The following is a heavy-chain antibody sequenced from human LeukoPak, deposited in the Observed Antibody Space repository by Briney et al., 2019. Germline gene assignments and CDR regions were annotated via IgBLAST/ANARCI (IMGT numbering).Heavy chain of an antibody. CDR3: ARGKTGDS. J-gene: IGHJ4*02. Sequence: GGSLRLSCAASGFTFSSYAMTWVRQAPGKGLEWVSYISSSSSTIYYADSVKGRFTISRDNAKNSLYLQMNSLRAEDTAVYYCARGKTGDSWGQGTLVTVSS. CDR2: ISSSSSTI. CDR1: GFTFSSYA. D-gene: IGHD7-27*01. V-gene: IGHV3-48*04.